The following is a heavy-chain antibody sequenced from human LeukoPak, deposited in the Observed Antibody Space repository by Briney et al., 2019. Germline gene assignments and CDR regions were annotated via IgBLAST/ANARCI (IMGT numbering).Heavy chain of an antibody. J-gene: IGHJ4*02. V-gene: IGHV4-30-2*01. D-gene: IGHD3-10*01. CDR1: GGSISSGGYY. Sequence: SETLSLTCTVSGGSISSGGYYWSWIRQPPGKGLEWIGYIYHSGSTYYNPSLKSRVTISVDRSKNQFSLKLSSVTAADTAVYYCARVWFGYFFQWGQGALVTVSS. CDR2: IYHSGST. CDR3: ARVWFGYFFQ.